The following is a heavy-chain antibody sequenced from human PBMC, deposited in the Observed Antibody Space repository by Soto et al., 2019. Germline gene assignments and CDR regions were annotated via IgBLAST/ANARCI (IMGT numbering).Heavy chain of an antibody. D-gene: IGHD6-13*01. V-gene: IGHV1-69*13. CDR1: GGTFSSYG. CDR2: IIPIFGTP. CDR3: ARDTGIAAAGTVMDV. J-gene: IGHJ6*02. Sequence: ASVKVSCKASGGTFSSYGISWVRQAPGQGLEWMGGIIPIFGTPNYAQKFQGRVTITADESTSTAYVELTSLRSEDTAVYYCARDTGIAAAGTVMDVWGQGTTVTVSS.